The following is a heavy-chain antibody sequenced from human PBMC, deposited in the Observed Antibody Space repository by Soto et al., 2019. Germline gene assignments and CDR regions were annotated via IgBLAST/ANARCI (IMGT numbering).Heavy chain of an antibody. CDR3: ARDSGSSTWYYFDY. CDR2: ISYDGSNK. Sequence: GGSLRLSCAASGFTFSSYAMHWVRQAPGKGLEWVAVISYDGSNKYYADSVKGRFTISRDNAKNSLYLQMNSLRDEDTAVYYCARDSGSSTWYYFDYWGQGTLVTVSS. D-gene: IGHD6-13*01. V-gene: IGHV3-30-3*01. J-gene: IGHJ4*02. CDR1: GFTFSSYA.